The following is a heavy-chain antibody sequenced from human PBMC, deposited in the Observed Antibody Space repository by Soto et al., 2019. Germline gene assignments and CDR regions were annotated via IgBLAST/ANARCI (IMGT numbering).Heavy chain of an antibody. CDR3: ARVGSSGWYSIAFDI. V-gene: IGHV1-3*01. CDR2: INAGNGNT. D-gene: IGHD6-19*01. J-gene: IGHJ3*02. Sequence: ASVKVSCKASGDAFTSYAMHWVRQAPGQRLEWMGWINAGNGNTKYSQKFQGRVTITRDTSASTAYMELSSLRSEDTAVYYCARVGSSGWYSIAFDIWGQGTMVTVSS. CDR1: GDAFTSYA.